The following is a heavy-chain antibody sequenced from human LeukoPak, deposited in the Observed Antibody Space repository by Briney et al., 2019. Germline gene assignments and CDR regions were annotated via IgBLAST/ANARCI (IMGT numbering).Heavy chain of an antibody. J-gene: IGHJ4*02. D-gene: IGHD3-10*01. CDR2: ISYDGSNK. V-gene: IGHV3-30*18. Sequence: GGSLRFSCAASGFTFSSYGMQWVRQAPGKGLKRVAAISYDGSNKYYADSVKGRFTISRDNSKNTLYLQMNSLRAEDTAVYYCAKDLGHLWFGELVDYWGQGTLVTVS. CDR1: GFTFSSYG. CDR3: AKDLGHLWFGELVDY.